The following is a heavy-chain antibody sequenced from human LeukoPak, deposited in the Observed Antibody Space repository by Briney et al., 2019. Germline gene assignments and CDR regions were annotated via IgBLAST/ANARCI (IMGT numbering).Heavy chain of an antibody. Sequence: GGSLTLSCAASGFTFSSYAMHWVGQAPGKGLEYVSAISSNGGSTYYADSVKGRFTISRDNSKNTLYLQMSSLRAEDTAVYYCVKELSCSGGSCYVGGYIDAFDIWGQGTMVTVSS. J-gene: IGHJ3*02. CDR3: VKELSCSGGSCYVGGYIDAFDI. D-gene: IGHD2-15*01. CDR1: GFTFSSYA. CDR2: ISSNGGST. V-gene: IGHV3-64D*09.